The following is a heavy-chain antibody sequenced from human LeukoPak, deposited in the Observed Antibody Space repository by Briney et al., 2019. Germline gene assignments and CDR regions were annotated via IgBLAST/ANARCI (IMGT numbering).Heavy chain of an antibody. CDR3: ARAHYSNPLLKHY. Sequence: ASVKVSCKASGYTFTRYYMHLVRQAPGQGLEWMGIINPSGGSTSYAQKFQGRVTMTRDTSTSTVYMELSSLRSEDTAVYYCARAHYSNPLLKHYWGQGTLVTVSS. D-gene: IGHD4-11*01. CDR1: GYTFTRYY. V-gene: IGHV1-46*01. J-gene: IGHJ4*02. CDR2: INPSGGST.